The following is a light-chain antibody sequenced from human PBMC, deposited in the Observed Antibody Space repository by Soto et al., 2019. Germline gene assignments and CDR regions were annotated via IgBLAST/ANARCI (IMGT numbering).Light chain of an antibody. Sequence: QSVLTQSRSVSGAPGQRVTISCTGSSSNIGAGYDVHWYQQLPGTAPKLLIYGNSNRPSGVPDRFSGSKSGTSASLAITGLQAEDEADYYCQSYDSSLSGSKVFGTGTKVTVL. J-gene: IGLJ1*01. CDR2: GNS. CDR3: QSYDSSLSGSKV. V-gene: IGLV1-40*01. CDR1: SSNIGAGYD.